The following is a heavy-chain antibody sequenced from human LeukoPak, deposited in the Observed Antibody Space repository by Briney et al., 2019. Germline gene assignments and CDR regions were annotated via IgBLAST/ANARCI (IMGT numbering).Heavy chain of an antibody. CDR1: GGTFSSYA. J-gene: IGHJ4*02. CDR2: IIPIFGTA. CDR3: ARRDGYCSSTSCYMSSESFDY. V-gene: IGHV1-69*05. D-gene: IGHD2-2*02. Sequence: SVKVSCKASGGTFSSYAISWVRQTPGQGLEWMGRIIPIFGTANYAQKFQGRVTITTDESTSTAYMELSSLRSEDTAVYYCARRDGYCSSTSCYMSSESFDYWGQGALVTVSS.